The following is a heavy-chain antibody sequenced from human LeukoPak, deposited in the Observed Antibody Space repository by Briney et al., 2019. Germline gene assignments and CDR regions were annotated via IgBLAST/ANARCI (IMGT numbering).Heavy chain of an antibody. CDR3: AREIWDCSSTSC. CDR2: ISSSSSYI. V-gene: IGHV3-21*01. D-gene: IGHD2-2*01. CDR1: GFTFNSYW. Sequence: GGTLRLSCVASGFTFNSYWMTWVRQAPGKGLEWVSPISSSSSYIYYADSVKGRFTISRDNAKNSLYLQMNRLRAEDTAVYYCAREIWDCSSTSCWGQGTLVTVSS. J-gene: IGHJ4*02.